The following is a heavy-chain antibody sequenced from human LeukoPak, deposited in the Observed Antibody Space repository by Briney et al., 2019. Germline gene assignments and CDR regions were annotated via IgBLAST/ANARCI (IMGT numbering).Heavy chain of an antibody. J-gene: IGHJ2*01. D-gene: IGHD2-15*01. CDR2: IYTSGST. V-gene: IGHV4-4*07. Sequence: PSETLSLTCTVSGGSISSYYWSWIRQPAGKGLEWIGRIYTSGSTNYNPSLKSRVTMSVDTSKNQFSLKLSSVTAAGTAVYYCARPIVGYCSGGSCYSGYWYFDLWGRGTLVTVSS. CDR1: GGSISSYY. CDR3: ARPIVGYCSGGSCYSGYWYFDL.